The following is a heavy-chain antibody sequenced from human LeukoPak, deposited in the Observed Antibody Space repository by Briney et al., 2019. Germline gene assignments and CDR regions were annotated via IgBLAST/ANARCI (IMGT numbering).Heavy chain of an antibody. CDR3: ARSYHRYCSSTSCYYFDY. D-gene: IGHD2-2*01. CDR2: IKQDGSEK. J-gene: IGHJ4*02. V-gene: IGHV3-7*01. Sequence: GGSLRLSCAASGFTFSSYWMSWVRRAPGKGLEWVANIKQDGSEKYYVDSVKGRFTISRDNAKNSLYLQMNSLRAEDTAVYYCARSYHRYCSSTSCYYFDYWGQGTLVTVSS. CDR1: GFTFSSYW.